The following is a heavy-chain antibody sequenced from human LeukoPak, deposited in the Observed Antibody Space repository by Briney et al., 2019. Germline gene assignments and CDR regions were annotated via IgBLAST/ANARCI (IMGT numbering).Heavy chain of an antibody. CDR2: INHSGST. J-gene: IGHJ4*02. CDR3: ARGSGGWYDY. Sequence: SETLSLTCAVYGGSFSGYYWSWIRQPPGKGLERIGEINHSGSTNYNPSLKSRVTISVDTSKNQFSLNLSSVTAADTAVYYCARGSGGWYDYWGQGSLLTVSS. V-gene: IGHV4-34*01. D-gene: IGHD6-19*01. CDR1: GGSFSGYY.